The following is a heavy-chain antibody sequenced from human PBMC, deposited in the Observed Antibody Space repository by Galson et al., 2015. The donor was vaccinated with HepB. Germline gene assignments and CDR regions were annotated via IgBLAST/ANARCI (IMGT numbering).Heavy chain of an antibody. D-gene: IGHD2-21*01. Sequence: SLRLSCAGSGLTLSGYWMSWVRQAPGKGLEWVSGISISGGSTYYADSVKGRFTISRDNSQNTLYLQMNSLRAEDTAVYYCARVGEHSAFDIWGQGTMVTVSS. CDR2: ISISGGST. CDR1: GLTLSGYW. CDR3: ARVGEHSAFDI. V-gene: IGHV3-23*01. J-gene: IGHJ3*02.